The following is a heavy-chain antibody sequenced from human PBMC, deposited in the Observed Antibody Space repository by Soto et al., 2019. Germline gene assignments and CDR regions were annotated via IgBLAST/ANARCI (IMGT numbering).Heavy chain of an antibody. V-gene: IGHV4-59*08. CDR2: IYYSGST. CDR3: ARHPDYGDYYFDY. CDR1: GGSISSYY. J-gene: IGHJ4*02. Sequence: PSETLSLTCTVSGGSISSYYWSWIRQPPGKGLEWIGYIYYSGSTNYNPSLKSRVTLSVDMSKNQFSLKLSSVTAADTAVYYCARHPDYGDYYFDYWGQGTLVTVSS. D-gene: IGHD4-17*01.